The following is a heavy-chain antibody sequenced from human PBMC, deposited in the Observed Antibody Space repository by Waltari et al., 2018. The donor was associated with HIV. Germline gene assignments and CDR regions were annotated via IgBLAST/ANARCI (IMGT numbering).Heavy chain of an antibody. Sequence: EVQLVESGGTLVQPGGSLRLSCVGSGFTFSGYWMHWVRHPPGEGLIWVSRISDDGRTTNYADSVKGRFTISRDNDKNTLYLQMNSLRTEDTALYYCARDRAYCGGDCYSSLGFWGQGTLVTVSS. CDR2: ISDDGRTT. V-gene: IGHV3-74*01. D-gene: IGHD2-21*02. J-gene: IGHJ4*02. CDR1: GFTFSGYW. CDR3: ARDRAYCGGDCYSSLGF.